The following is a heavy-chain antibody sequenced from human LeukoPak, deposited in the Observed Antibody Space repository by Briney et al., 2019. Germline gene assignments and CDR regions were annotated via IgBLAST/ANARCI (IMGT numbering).Heavy chain of an antibody. Sequence: ASVKVSCKASGGTFSSYAISWVRQAPGQGLEWMGGMIPIFGTTNYAQKFQGRVTITADESTSTAYMELSSLRSEDTAVYYCARVPAAIIPYYYYMDVWGKGTTVTVSS. CDR2: MIPIFGTT. D-gene: IGHD2-2*01. J-gene: IGHJ6*03. CDR3: ARVPAAIIPYYYYMDV. V-gene: IGHV1-69*13. CDR1: GGTFSSYA.